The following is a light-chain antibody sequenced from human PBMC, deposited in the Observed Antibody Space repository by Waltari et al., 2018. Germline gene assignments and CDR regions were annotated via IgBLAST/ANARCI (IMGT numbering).Light chain of an antibody. Sequence: QSVLTQPPSASGTPGQRVTISCSGSSSNIGTNYVYWYQQLPGTAPKLFIYRNNHRPYEVPDRFSGSKSGTSASLAISGLRSEDEADYYCVAWDDSLSGRVFGGGTKVTVL. CDR2: RNN. V-gene: IGLV1-47*01. CDR1: SSNIGTNY. CDR3: VAWDDSLSGRV. J-gene: IGLJ3*02.